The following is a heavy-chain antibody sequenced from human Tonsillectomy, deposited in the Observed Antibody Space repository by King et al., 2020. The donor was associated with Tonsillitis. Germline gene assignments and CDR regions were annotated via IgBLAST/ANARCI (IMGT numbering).Heavy chain of an antibody. CDR2: IWYDGSNK. V-gene: IGHV3-33*08. J-gene: IGHJ4*02. CDR3: ARSEETYYYGSGSYPDFDY. CDR1: GFTFSSYG. Sequence: VQPVESGGGVVQPGRSLRLSCAASGFTFSSYGMHWVRQAPGKGLEWVAVIWYDGSNKYYADSVKGRFTISRDNSKNTLYLQMNSLRAEDTAVYYCARSEETYYYGSGSYPDFDYWGQGTLVTVSS. D-gene: IGHD3-10*01.